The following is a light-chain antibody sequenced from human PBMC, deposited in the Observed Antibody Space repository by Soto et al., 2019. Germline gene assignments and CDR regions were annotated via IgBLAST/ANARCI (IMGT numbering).Light chain of an antibody. J-gene: IGLJ1*01. CDR1: SSDVGGYSY. CDR3: SSYTYSSTLYV. CDR2: DVN. V-gene: IGLV2-14*01. Sequence: QSALTQPASVSGSPGQSITISCTGTSSDVGGYSYVSWYQPHPGKAPKLMIYDVNNRPSGVSNRFSGSKSGNTASLTISGLQAEDEADYDCSSYTYSSTLYVFGTGTKLTVL.